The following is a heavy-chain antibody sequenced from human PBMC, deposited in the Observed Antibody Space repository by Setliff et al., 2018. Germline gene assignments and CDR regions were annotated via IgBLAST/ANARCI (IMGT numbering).Heavy chain of an antibody. CDR3: AKEYVVISFVRNSHQHYGMDV. V-gene: IGHV4-61*09. D-gene: IGHD2-21*01. Sequence: SETLSLTCTVSGASLSSGSYYWSWIRQSAGKGLEWIGHIYTNGATSYSPSLKSRVSISADTSKNVLSLRLTSVTAADTAVYYCAKEYVVISFVRNSHQHYGMDVLGPGTTVTVSS. J-gene: IGHJ6*02. CDR1: GASLSSGSYY. CDR2: IYTNGAT.